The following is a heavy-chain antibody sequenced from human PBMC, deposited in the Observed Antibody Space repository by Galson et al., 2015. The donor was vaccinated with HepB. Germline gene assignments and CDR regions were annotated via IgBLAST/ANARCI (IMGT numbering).Heavy chain of an antibody. CDR3: ARNNWNASPEEGDYYYYYYMDV. V-gene: IGHV3-66*01. D-gene: IGHD1-1*01. CDR1: GFTVSSNY. J-gene: IGHJ6*03. Sequence: SLRLSCAASGFTVSSNYMSWVRQAPGKGLEWVSVIYSGGSTYYADSVKGRFTISRDNSKNTLYLQMNSLRAEDTAVYYCARNNWNASPEEGDYYYYYYMDVWGKGTTVTVSS. CDR2: IYSGGST.